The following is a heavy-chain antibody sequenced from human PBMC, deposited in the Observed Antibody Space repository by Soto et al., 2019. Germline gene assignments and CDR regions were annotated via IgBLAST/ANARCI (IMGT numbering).Heavy chain of an antibody. CDR2: IYYSGST. CDR3: TRKPPPFSASYYYFYGMDV. J-gene: IGHJ6*02. CDR1: GGSISSGGYY. V-gene: IGHV4-31*03. Sequence: SETLSLTCTVSGGSISSGGYYWSWIPRHPGKGLEWIGYIYYSGSTYYNPSLKSRVTISVDTSKNQCSLKLSSVTAAGTAVYYCTRKPPPFSASYYYFYGMDVWGQGTTVTVSS.